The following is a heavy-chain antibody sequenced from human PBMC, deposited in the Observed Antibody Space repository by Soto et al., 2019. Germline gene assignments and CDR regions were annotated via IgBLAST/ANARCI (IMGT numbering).Heavy chain of an antibody. J-gene: IGHJ4*02. Sequence: ASVKVSCKASGGTFSSYAISWVRQAPGQGLEWMGGIIPIFGTANYAQKFQGRVTITADESTSTAYMELSSLRSEDTAVYYCARGYAAATIGPLFDYWGQGTLVTVSS. D-gene: IGHD6-25*01. CDR3: ARGYAAATIGPLFDY. CDR1: GGTFSSYA. CDR2: IIPIFGTA. V-gene: IGHV1-69*13.